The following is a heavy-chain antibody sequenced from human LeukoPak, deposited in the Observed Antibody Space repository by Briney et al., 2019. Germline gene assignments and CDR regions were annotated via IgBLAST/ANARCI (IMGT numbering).Heavy chain of an antibody. D-gene: IGHD6-13*01. J-gene: IGHJ4*02. V-gene: IGHV1-18*01. CDR2: ISAYNGNT. CDR3: ARDGSIAAAGTLDY. Sequence: ASVKVSCMASVYTFTSFGINWVGQAPGQGLEWMGWISAYNGNTNYAQKLQGRVTMTTDTSTSTGYMELRSLRSDDTAVYYCARDGSIAAAGTLDYWGQGSLVTVSS. CDR1: VYTFTSFG.